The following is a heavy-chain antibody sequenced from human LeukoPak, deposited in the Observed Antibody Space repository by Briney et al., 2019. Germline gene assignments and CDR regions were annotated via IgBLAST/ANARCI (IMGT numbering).Heavy chain of an antibody. D-gene: IGHD5-24*01. V-gene: IGHV3-48*01. CDR1: GFTFSSYS. J-gene: IGHJ3*02. Sequence: GGSLRLSCAASGFTFSSYSMNWVLQAPGKGLEWVSYISSSSSTIYYADSVKGRFTISRDNAKNSLYLQMNSLRAEDTAVYYCARVRDGYNDAYDIWGQGTMVTVHS. CDR3: ARVRDGYNDAYDI. CDR2: ISSSSSTI.